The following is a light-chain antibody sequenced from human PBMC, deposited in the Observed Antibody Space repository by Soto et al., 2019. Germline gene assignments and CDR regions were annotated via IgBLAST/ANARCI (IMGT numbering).Light chain of an antibody. CDR2: GAS. J-gene: IGKJ1*01. CDR3: QQYGSSRT. CDR1: QSVSSN. V-gene: IGKV3-15*01. Sequence: EIVMTQSPASLSVSPGERATLPCRASQSVSSNLAWYQQKPGQAPRLLIYGASTRATGIPARFSGSGSGTDFTLIISRLEPEDFAVYYCQQYGSSRTFGQGTKVDIK.